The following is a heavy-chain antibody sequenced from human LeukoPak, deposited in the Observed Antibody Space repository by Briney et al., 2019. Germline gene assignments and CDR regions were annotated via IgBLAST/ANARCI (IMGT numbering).Heavy chain of an antibody. Sequence: SETLSLTCTVSGGSISSSSYYWGWIRQPPGKGLEWIGSIYYSGSTYYNPSLKSRVTISVDTSKTHFSLRLSSVTAADTAVYYCARLRDYYYNYMDVWGKGTTVTISS. V-gene: IGHV4-39*02. CDR3: ARLRDYYYNYMDV. J-gene: IGHJ6*03. CDR2: IYYSGST. CDR1: GGSISSSSYY.